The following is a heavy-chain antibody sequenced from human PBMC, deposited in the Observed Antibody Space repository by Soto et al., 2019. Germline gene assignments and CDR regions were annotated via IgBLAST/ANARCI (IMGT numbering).Heavy chain of an antibody. Sequence: GGSLRLSCAASGFTFSSYAMSWVRQAPGKGLEWVSAISGSGGSTYYADSVKGRFTISRDNSKNTLYLQMNSLRAEDTAVYYCAKDLEGSGSYEDYYYYYGMDVWGQGTTVTVSS. V-gene: IGHV3-23*01. CDR3: AKDLEGSGSYEDYYYYYGMDV. J-gene: IGHJ6*02. CDR1: GFTFSSYA. CDR2: ISGSGGST. D-gene: IGHD3-10*01.